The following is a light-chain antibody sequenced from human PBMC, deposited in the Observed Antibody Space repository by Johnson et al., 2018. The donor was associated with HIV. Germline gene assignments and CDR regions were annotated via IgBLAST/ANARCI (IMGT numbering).Light chain of an antibody. V-gene: IGLV1-51*02. J-gene: IGLJ1*01. CDR2: KNN. Sequence: QSVLTQPPSVSAAPGQKVTISCSGSSSTIGNNYVSWYQVLPGTAPKLLIYKNNNRPSGIPDRFSGSKSGTSATLAITGLQTGDEADYYCGTWDTSLTTVGVFGTGTKVTVL. CDR1: SSTIGNNY. CDR3: GTWDTSLTTVGV.